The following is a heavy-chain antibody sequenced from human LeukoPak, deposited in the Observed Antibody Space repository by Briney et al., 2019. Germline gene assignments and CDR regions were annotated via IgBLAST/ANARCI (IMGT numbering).Heavy chain of an antibody. CDR2: ISSSSSYI. V-gene: IGHV3-21*01. CDR1: GFTFSSYW. J-gene: IGHJ4*02. CDR3: ASSLRSNYALDY. D-gene: IGHD4-11*01. Sequence: PGGSLRLSCAASGFTFSSYWMNWVRQAPGKGLEWVLSISSSSSYIYYADSVKGRFTISRDNAKNSLYLQMNSLRAEDTAVYYCASSLRSNYALDYWGQGTLVTVSS.